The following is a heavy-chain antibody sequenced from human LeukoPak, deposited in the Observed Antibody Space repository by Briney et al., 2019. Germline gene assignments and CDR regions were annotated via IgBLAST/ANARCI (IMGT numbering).Heavy chain of an antibody. J-gene: IGHJ6*04. CDR3: AELGITMIGGV. V-gene: IGHV3-48*04. CDR2: ISSSGSTI. Sequence: GGSLRLSCAASGFTFISDSMNWVRQAPGKGLGWVSYISSSGSTIYYADSVKGRFTISRDNAKNSLYLQMNGLRAEDTAVYYCAELGITMIGGVWGKGTTVTISS. D-gene: IGHD3-10*02. CDR1: GFTFISDS.